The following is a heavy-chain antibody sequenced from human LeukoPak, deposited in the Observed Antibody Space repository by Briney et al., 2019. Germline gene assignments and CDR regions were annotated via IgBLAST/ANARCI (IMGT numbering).Heavy chain of an antibody. CDR1: GFTFSSYA. CDR3: AKDYEGVRGVRIDY. J-gene: IGHJ4*02. V-gene: IGHV3-23*01. Sequence: GGSPRLSCAASGFTFSSYAMSWVRQAPGKGLEWVSAISGSGGSTYYADSVKGRFTISKDNSKNTLYLQMNSLRAEDTAVYYCAKDYEGVRGVRIDYWGQGTLVTVSS. CDR2: ISGSGGST. D-gene: IGHD3-10*01.